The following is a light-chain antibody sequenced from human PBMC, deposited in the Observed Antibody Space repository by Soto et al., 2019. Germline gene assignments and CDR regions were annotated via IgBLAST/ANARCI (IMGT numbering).Light chain of an antibody. J-gene: IGKJ2*01. Sequence: EIVLTQSPGTLSLSPGERATLSCRASQSVSSSYLAWYQQKPGQAPRLLIYGASSRATGIPDRFSGSGSGNVFTLTISTLEPEDFAVYYCQQYSSSPPKYTFCQGTKLEIK. CDR2: GAS. V-gene: IGKV3-20*01. CDR3: QQYSSSPPKYT. CDR1: QSVSSSY.